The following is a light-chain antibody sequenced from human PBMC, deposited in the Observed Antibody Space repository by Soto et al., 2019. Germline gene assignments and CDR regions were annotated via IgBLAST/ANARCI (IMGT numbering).Light chain of an antibody. J-gene: IGKJ1*01. V-gene: IGKV1-9*01. Sequence: DIQLTQSPSFLSASVGDRVTITCRASQGISSYLAWYQQKPGKAPKLLIYAASTLQSGVPSRFSGSGSGTEFTLTISSLQPDDCATYYCQQYNSYSWTFGQGTKVDIK. CDR3: QQYNSYSWT. CDR1: QGISSY. CDR2: AAS.